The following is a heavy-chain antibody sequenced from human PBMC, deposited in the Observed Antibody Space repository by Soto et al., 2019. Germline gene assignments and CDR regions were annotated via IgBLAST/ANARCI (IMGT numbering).Heavy chain of an antibody. V-gene: IGHV3-7*03. Sequence: PGGSLRLSCAASGFTLNNYWMSWVRQAPGKGLEWVANMNQDGSEKNYVDSVRGRFTISRDNAKNSLYLQMNSLRVEDTAVYYCARDRDNWDLDFDYWGQGIPVTVSS. D-gene: IGHD1-1*01. J-gene: IGHJ4*02. CDR2: MNQDGSEK. CDR3: ARDRDNWDLDFDY. CDR1: GFTLNNYW.